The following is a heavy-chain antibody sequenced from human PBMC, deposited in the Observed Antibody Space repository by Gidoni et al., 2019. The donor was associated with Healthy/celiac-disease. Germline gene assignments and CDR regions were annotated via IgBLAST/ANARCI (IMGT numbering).Heavy chain of an antibody. V-gene: IGHV1-2*02. CDR3: ARAAFGGVTGSHMDV. CDR2: INPNSGGT. CDR1: GYTFTGYY. Sequence: QVQLVQSGAEVKKPGASVKVSCKASGYTFTGYYMHWVRQAPGQWLEWMGWINPNSGGTNYAQKFQGRVTMTRDTSISTAYMELSRLRSDDTAVYYCARAAFGGVTGSHMDVWGKGTTVTVSS. J-gene: IGHJ6*03. D-gene: IGHD3-16*01.